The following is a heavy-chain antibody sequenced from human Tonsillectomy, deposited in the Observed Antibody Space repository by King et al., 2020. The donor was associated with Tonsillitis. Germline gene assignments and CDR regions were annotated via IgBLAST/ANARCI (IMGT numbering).Heavy chain of an antibody. CDR1: GFTFSSYA. D-gene: IGHD3-9*01. Sequence: VQLVESGGGVVQPGRSLRLSGAAPGFTFSSYAMHWVRQAPGKGLEWVAVISYDGSNKYYADSVKGRFTISRDNSKNTLYLQMNSLRAEDTAVYYCARAYDILTGYFDYWGQGTLVTVSS. V-gene: IGHV3-30-3*01. CDR2: ISYDGSNK. CDR3: ARAYDILTGYFDY. J-gene: IGHJ4*02.